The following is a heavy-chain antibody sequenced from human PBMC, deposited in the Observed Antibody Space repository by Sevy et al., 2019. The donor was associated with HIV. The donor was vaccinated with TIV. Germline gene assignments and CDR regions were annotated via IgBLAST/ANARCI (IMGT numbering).Heavy chain of an antibody. CDR2: IYHTGST. Sequence: SETLSLTCAVSGGSFKSDGYAWSWIRQAPGKSLVWIGYIYHTGSTFYNPSLESRVTISVDRSKNQLSLRLRSVTAADTAVYYCARHSGQWLVNYYLDLWGRGTLVTVSS. CDR1: GGSFKSDGYA. J-gene: IGHJ2*01. CDR3: ARHSGQWLVNYYLDL. V-gene: IGHV4-30-2*01. D-gene: IGHD6-19*01.